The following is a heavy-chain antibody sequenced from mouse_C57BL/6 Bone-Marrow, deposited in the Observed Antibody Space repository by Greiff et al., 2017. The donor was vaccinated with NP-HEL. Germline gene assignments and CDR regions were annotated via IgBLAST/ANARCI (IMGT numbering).Heavy chain of an antibody. V-gene: IGHV1-19*01. Sequence: EVQLQQSGPVLVKPGASVKMSCKASGYTFTDYYMNWVKQSHGKSLEWIGVINPYNGGTSYNQKFKGKATLTVDKSSSTAYMELNSLTSEDSAVYYCAIYDRYAMDDWGQGTSVTVSS. CDR2: INPYNGGT. CDR3: AIYDRYAMDD. J-gene: IGHJ4*01. CDR1: GYTFTDYY. D-gene: IGHD2-3*01.